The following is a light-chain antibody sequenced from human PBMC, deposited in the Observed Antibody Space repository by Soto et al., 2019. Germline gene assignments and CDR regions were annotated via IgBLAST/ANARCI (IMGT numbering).Light chain of an antibody. J-gene: IGKJ1*01. Sequence: EIVLTQSPATLVLSPGERATLSCRASQSVTSYLAWYQQRPGQAPRLLIYEASNRATDIPARFSGSGSGTDFTLTISSLEPEDFAVYYCQQYGGSPRTFGQGTKVDIK. V-gene: IGKV3-11*01. CDR2: EAS. CDR3: QQYGGSPRT. CDR1: QSVTSY.